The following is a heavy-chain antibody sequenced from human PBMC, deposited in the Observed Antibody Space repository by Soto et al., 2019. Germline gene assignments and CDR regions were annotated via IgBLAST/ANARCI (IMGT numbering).Heavy chain of an antibody. D-gene: IGHD4-17*01. CDR1: GGSISSGGYY. Sequence: SETLSLTCTVSGGSISSGGYYWSWIRQHPEKSLEWIGYIYYSGSTYYNQSLKSRVTISVDTSKNQFSLKLSSVTAADTAVYYCARRAPTIYGDYYYYYGMDVWGQGTTVTVSS. CDR3: ARRAPTIYGDYYYYYGMDV. V-gene: IGHV4-31*03. J-gene: IGHJ6*02. CDR2: IYYSGST.